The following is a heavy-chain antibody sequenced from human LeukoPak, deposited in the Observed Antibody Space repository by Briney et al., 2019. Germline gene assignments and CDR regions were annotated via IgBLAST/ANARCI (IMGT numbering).Heavy chain of an antibody. Sequence: GGSLRLSCAASGFTFSSYGMHWVRQAPGKGLEWVANIKQDGSEKYYVDSVKGRFTISRDNAKNSLYLQMNSLRAEDTAVYYCARGWGDYLYWGQGTLVTVSS. CDR1: GFTFSSYG. CDR3: ARGWGDYLY. D-gene: IGHD2/OR15-2a*01. J-gene: IGHJ4*02. V-gene: IGHV3-7*01. CDR2: IKQDGSEK.